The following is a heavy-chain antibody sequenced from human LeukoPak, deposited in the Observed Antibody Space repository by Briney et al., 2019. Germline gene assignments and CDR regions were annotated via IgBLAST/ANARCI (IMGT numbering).Heavy chain of an antibody. CDR1: GGSISSGSYY. D-gene: IGHD5-24*01. V-gene: IGHV4-61*02. J-gene: IGHJ4*02. CDR3: ARRVEMATITG. CDR2: IYTSGST. Sequence: SETLSLTCTVSGGSISSGSYYWSWIRQPAGKGLEWIGRIYTSGSTNYNPSLKSRVTISVDTSKNQFSLKLSSVTAADTAVYYCARRVEMATITGWGQGTLVTVSS.